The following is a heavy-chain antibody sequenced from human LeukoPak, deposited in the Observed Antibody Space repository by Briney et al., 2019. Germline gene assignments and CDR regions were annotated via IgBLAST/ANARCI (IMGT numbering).Heavy chain of an antibody. Sequence: SETLSLTCSVSGGSINSRSYSWTWIRQPPGKDLEWIGSINYRGNTYFNPSLKSRVSMSVDTSTNQFSLRLRSVTAADTAVYYCARASYYYDSSGYYYYYYYMDVWGKGTTVTVSS. D-gene: IGHD3-22*01. CDR3: ARASYYYDSSGYYYYYYYMDV. J-gene: IGHJ6*03. CDR2: INYRGNT. CDR1: GGSINSRSYS. V-gene: IGHV4-39*07.